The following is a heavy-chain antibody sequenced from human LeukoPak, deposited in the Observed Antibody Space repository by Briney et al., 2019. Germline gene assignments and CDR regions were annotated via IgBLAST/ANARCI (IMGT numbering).Heavy chain of an antibody. V-gene: IGHV4-59*08. CDR1: GGSISSYY. J-gene: IGHJ4*02. CDR3: ARSVVVIAIPPRYFDY. CDR2: IYYSGST. Sequence: SETLSLTCTVSGGSISSYYWSWIRQPPGKGLEWIGYIYYSGSTNYNPSLKSRVTISVDTSKNQFSLKLSSVTAADTAVYYCARSVVVIAIPPRYFDYWGQGTLVTVSS. D-gene: IGHD2-21*01.